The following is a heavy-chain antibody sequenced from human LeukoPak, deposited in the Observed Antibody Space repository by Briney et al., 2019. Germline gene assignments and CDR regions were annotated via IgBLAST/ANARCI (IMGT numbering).Heavy chain of an antibody. J-gene: IGHJ4*02. CDR3: AKEHPPVRAGYYGSGPGDY. CDR1: GFTFSSYG. D-gene: IGHD3-10*01. CDR2: IRYDGSNK. V-gene: IGHV3-30*02. Sequence: GGSLRLSCAASGFTFSSYGMHWVRQAPGKGLEWVAFIRYDGSNKYYADSVKGRFTISRDNSKNTLYLQMNSLRAEDTAVYYCAKEHPPVRAGYYGSGPGDYWGQGTLVTVSS.